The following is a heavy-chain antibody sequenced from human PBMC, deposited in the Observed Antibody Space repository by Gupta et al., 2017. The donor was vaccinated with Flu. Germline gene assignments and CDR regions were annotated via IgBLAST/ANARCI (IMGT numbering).Heavy chain of an antibody. Sequence: QELLVESGGGVVQPGRSLRLSCEASGFAFSSYGMHWVRQAPGKGLEWVALMWNEESNKYYGDSGKGRFTISGDYSKNTLYLQMNSLRAEDTAIEECARGGYCSGSSCYWYCDLWGRGTLVTVSS. CDR1: GFAFSSYG. V-gene: IGHV3-33*01. D-gene: IGHD2-15*01. CDR3: ARGGYCSGSSCYWYCDL. CDR2: MWNEESNK. J-gene: IGHJ2*01.